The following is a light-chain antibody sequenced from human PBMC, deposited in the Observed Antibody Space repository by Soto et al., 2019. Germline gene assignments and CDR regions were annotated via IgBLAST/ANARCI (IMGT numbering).Light chain of an antibody. CDR1: QGIGNA. CDR2: GAS. V-gene: IGKV1-6*02. J-gene: IGKJ5*01. CDR3: QQAYSFTIT. Sequence: AIQMTQSPSSLSASVGDRVTISCRASQGIGNALGWYQQKPGKPPKVLIYGASNLQSGVPPRLSGSGYGTDLTLSINSIKPEDFETYYCQQAYSFTITFGQGTRLEIK.